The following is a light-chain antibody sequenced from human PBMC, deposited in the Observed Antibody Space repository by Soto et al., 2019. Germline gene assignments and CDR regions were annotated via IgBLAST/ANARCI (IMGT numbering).Light chain of an antibody. J-gene: IGKJ1*01. CDR3: QQYSIYWT. CDR1: QSISSW. CDR2: DAS. Sequence: DLQMTQSPSTLSASVGDRLTITCRASQSISSWLAWYQQKPGKAPKLLIYDASSLKSGVPSRFSGSGSGTEFTLTISSLQPDDFATYYCQQYSIYWTFGQGTKVEIK. V-gene: IGKV1-5*01.